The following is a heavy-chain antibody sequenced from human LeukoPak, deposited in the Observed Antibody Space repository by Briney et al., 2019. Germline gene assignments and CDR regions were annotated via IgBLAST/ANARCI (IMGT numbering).Heavy chain of an antibody. CDR3: AAVRGKWELLGPRFDY. Sequence: ASVKVSCKASGFTFTSSAMQWVRQARGQRLEWIGWIVVGSGNINYAQKFQERVTITRDMSTSTAYMELSSLRSEDTAVYYCAAVRGKWELLGPRFDYWGQGTLVTVSS. CDR1: GFTFTSSA. CDR2: IVVGSGNI. J-gene: IGHJ4*02. D-gene: IGHD1-26*01. V-gene: IGHV1-58*02.